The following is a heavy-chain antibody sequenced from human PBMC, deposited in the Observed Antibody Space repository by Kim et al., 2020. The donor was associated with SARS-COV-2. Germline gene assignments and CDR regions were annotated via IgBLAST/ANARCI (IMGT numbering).Heavy chain of an antibody. CDR3: ASKDVDTAMVEGDWYYYYGMDV. CDR2: INSDGSST. CDR1: GFTFSSYW. Sequence: GGSLRLSCAASGFTFSSYWMHWVRQAPGKGLVWVSRINSDGSSTSYADSVKGRFTISRDNAKNTLYLQMNSLRAEDTAVYYCASKDVDTAMVEGDWYYYYGMDVWGQGTTVTVSS. D-gene: IGHD5-18*01. J-gene: IGHJ6*02. V-gene: IGHV3-74*01.